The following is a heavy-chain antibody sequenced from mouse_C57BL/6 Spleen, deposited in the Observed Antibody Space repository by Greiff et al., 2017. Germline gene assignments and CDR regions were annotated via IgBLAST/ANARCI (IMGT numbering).Heavy chain of an antibody. Sequence: EVNVVESGGGLVKPGGSLKLSCAASGFTFSSYAMSWVRQTPEKRLEWVATISDGGSYTYYPDNVKGRFTISRDNAKNNLYLQMSHLKSEDTAMYYCARAGSDWGQGTLVTVSA. D-gene: IGHD1-1*01. CDR1: GFTFSSYA. V-gene: IGHV5-4*03. CDR3: ARAGSD. CDR2: ISDGGSYT. J-gene: IGHJ3*01.